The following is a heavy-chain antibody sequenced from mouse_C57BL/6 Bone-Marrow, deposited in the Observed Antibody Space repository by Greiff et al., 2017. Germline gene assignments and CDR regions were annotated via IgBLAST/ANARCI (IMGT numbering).Heavy chain of an antibody. CDR3: TTFPGVAWFAY. D-gene: IGHD4-1*01. V-gene: IGHV14-4*01. Sequence: EVQLQQSGAELVRPGASVKLSCTASGFNIKDDYMRWVKQRPEQSLEWIGWIDPENGDTEYASKFQGKATITADTSSNTAYLQLSSLTSEDTAVYYCTTFPGVAWFAYWGQGTLVTVSA. CDR1: GFNIKDDY. J-gene: IGHJ3*01. CDR2: IDPENGDT.